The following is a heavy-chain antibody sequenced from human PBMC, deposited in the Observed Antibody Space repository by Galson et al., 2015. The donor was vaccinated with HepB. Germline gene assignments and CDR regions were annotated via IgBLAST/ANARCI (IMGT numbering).Heavy chain of an antibody. Sequence: CAISGDSVSSNSAAWNWVRQFPSRGLEWLGRTYYRSQWYNDYAVSVKSRININPDTSKNQFSLQLNSVTPEDTAVYYCVREFSGLYYFDYWGQGTLVTVSS. D-gene: IGHD3-10*01. J-gene: IGHJ4*02. CDR2: TYYRSQWYN. CDR1: GDSVSSNSAA. CDR3: VREFSGLYYFDY. V-gene: IGHV6-1*01.